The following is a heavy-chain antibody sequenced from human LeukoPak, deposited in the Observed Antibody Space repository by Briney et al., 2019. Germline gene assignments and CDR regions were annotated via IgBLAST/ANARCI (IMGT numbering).Heavy chain of an antibody. Sequence: SETLSLTCTVSGGSIGTITYYWGWIRQPPGKGLEWVGHMYYRGNTFYNPSLKSRVTISVDTSKNQFSLKLNSVTAADTAIYYCARGTGAGDWGQGTLVTVSS. D-gene: IGHD1/OR15-1a*01. CDR1: GGSIGTITYY. CDR2: MYYRGNT. J-gene: IGHJ1*01. V-gene: IGHV4-39*07. CDR3: ARGTGAGD.